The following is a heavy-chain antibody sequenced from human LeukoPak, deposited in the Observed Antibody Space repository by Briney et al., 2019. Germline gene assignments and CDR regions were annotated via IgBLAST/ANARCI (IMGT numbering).Heavy chain of an antibody. CDR3: ARGNHYYDPLDY. V-gene: IGHV3-66*02. D-gene: IGHD3-22*01. Sequence: PGGSLRLSCAASGFTLSSNYMSWVRQAPGKGLEWVSVIYSGGSTYYADSVKGRFTISRDNSKNTLHLQMNSLRAEDTAVYYCARGNHYYDPLDYCGQGTLVTVSS. J-gene: IGHJ4*02. CDR1: GFTLSSNY. CDR2: IYSGGST.